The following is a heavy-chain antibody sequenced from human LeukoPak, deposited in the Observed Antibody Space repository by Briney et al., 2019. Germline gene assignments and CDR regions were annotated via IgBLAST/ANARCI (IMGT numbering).Heavy chain of an antibody. Sequence: GGSLRLSCAASGFTFSSYGMSWVRQAPGKGLEWVSAISGSGGSTYYADSVKGRFTISRDNSKNTLYLQMNSLRAEDTALYYCAKDTSSSGSYSYYFDYWGQGTLVTVSS. CDR3: AKDTSSSGSYSYYFDY. J-gene: IGHJ4*02. D-gene: IGHD3-10*01. CDR2: ISGSGGST. CDR1: GFTFSSYG. V-gene: IGHV3-23*01.